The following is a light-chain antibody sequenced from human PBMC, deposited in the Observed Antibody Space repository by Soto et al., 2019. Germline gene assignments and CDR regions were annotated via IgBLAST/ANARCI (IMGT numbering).Light chain of an antibody. J-gene: IGKJ1*01. V-gene: IGKV3-20*01. CDR1: QSVNSNC. Sequence: IVLTQSPGTLSLSPGERATLSCKASQSVNSNCLAWYQQKPGQAPRLLIYGASSRATGIPDRFSGSGSGTDFTLTISRLEPEDFAVYSCQQYGSSTTFGQGTKVDIK. CDR3: QQYGSSTT. CDR2: GAS.